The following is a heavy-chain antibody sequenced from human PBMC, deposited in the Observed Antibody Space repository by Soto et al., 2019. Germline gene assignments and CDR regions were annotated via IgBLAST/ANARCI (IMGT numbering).Heavy chain of an antibody. Sequence: ASVKVSCKTSGGAFGRYSVSWVRQAPGQGLEWIGGVIPVFNTSNYSLKFQGRVAIFADLSTSTVFMELRSLRSEDTALYYCARGDEMTAVTIFEYWGQGTLVTVSS. CDR1: GGAFGRYS. CDR3: ARGDEMTAVTIFEY. V-gene: IGHV1-69*13. J-gene: IGHJ4*02. CDR2: VIPVFNTS. D-gene: IGHD4-17*01.